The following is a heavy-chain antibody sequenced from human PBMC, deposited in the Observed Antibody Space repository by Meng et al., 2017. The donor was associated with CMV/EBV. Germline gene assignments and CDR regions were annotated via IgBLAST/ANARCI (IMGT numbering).Heavy chain of an antibody. Sequence: ASVPVSCKASGYTFTGYYMHWVRQAPGQGLEWMGWINPNSGGTNYAQKFQGRVTMTRDTSISTAYMEPSRLRSDDTAVYYCARDLGIVVVPADYYYGMDVWGQGTTVTVSS. CDR1: GYTFTGYY. J-gene: IGHJ6*02. CDR3: ARDLGIVVVPADYYYGMDV. V-gene: IGHV1-2*02. D-gene: IGHD2-2*01. CDR2: INPNSGGT.